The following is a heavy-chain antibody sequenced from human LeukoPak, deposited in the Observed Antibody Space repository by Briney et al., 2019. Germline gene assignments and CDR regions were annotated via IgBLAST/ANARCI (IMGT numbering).Heavy chain of an antibody. CDR1: GGSISSGGYY. CDR3: ARQEWLLYYYGMDV. Sequence: PSETLSLTCTVSGGSISSGGYYWSWIRQHPGKGLEWIGYIYYSGSTYYNPSLKSRVTISVDTSKNQFSLKLSSVTAADTAVYYCARQEWLLYYYGMDVWGQGTTVTVSS. V-gene: IGHV4-31*03. J-gene: IGHJ6*02. CDR2: IYYSGST. D-gene: IGHD3-3*01.